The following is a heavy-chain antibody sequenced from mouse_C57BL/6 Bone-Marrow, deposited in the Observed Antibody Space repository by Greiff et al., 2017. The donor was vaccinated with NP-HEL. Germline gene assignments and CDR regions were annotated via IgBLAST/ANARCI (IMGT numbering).Heavy chain of an antibody. CDR1: GFTFSSYA. J-gene: IGHJ4*01. V-gene: IGHV5-4*01. CDR3: ARDHESNYECALDY. D-gene: IGHD2-5*01. Sequence: EVQRVESGGGLVKPGGSLKLSCAASGFTFSSYAMSWVRQTPGKRLEWVATISDGGSYTYYPDNVKGRFTIPGDNAKNNRYPQMRHLRSEDTAMYDYARDHESNYECALDYWGQGTTVTVSS. CDR2: ISDGGSYT.